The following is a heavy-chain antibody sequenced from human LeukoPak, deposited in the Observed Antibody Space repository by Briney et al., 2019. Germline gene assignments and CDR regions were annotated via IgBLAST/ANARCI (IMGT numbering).Heavy chain of an antibody. J-gene: IGHJ3*02. D-gene: IGHD2-2*02. Sequence: GESLRISCKGSGYSFTSYWISWVRQMPGKGLEWMGRIDPSDSYTNYSPSFQGHVTISADKSISTAYLQWSSLKASDTAMYYCARRVKLGYCCSTSCFTLPDAFDIWGQGTMVTVSS. CDR3: ARRVKLGYCCSTSCFTLPDAFDI. V-gene: IGHV5-10-1*01. CDR2: IDPSDSYT. CDR1: GYSFTSYW.